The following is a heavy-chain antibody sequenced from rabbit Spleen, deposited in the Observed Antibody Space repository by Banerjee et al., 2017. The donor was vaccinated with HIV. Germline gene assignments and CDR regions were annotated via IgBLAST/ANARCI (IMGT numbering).Heavy chain of an antibody. J-gene: IGHJ4*01. V-gene: IGHV1S45*01. CDR1: GFSFSSSYY. CDR2: INSSSGST. CDR3: ARDLVAVIGWNFNL. Sequence: QEQLVESGGGLVQPEGSLTLTCTASGFSFSSSYYMCWVRQAPGKGLEWIGCINSSSGSTWYASWVNGRFTISKTSSTTVTLQMTRLTAADTATYFCARDLVAVIGWNFNLWGQGTLVTVS. D-gene: IGHD1-1*01.